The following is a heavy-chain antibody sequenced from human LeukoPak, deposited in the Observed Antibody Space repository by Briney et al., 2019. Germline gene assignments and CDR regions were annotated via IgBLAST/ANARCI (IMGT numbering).Heavy chain of an antibody. CDR2: INAGNGNT. J-gene: IGHJ5*02. V-gene: IGHV1-3*01. CDR1: GYTFTSYA. CDR3: AREGNDILTGYYDNWFDP. Sequence: ASVKVSCKASGYTFTSYAMHWVRQAPGQRLEWMGWINAGNGNTKYSQKFQSRVTITRDTSASTAYMELSSLRSEDTAVYYCAREGNDILTGYYDNWFDPWGQGTLVTVSS. D-gene: IGHD3-9*01.